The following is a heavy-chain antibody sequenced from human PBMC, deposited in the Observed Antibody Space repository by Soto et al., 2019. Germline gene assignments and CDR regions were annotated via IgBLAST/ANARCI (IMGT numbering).Heavy chain of an antibody. V-gene: IGHV3-74*01. Sequence: GGSLRLSCAASGFTFSSYWMHWVRQVPGKGLVWVSRINSDGRTTNYTGSVRGRFIISRDNAKSTVHLQMNSLRAEDTAVYYCVRGYSGTYRIDFWGQGALVTVSS. D-gene: IGHD1-26*01. CDR1: GFTFSSYW. J-gene: IGHJ4*02. CDR3: VRGYSGTYRIDF. CDR2: INSDGRTT.